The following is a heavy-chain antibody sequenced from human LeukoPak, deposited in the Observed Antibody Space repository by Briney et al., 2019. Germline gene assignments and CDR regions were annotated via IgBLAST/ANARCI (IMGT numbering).Heavy chain of an antibody. D-gene: IGHD3-10*01. CDR2: IYYSGST. Sequence: SETLSLTCAVYGGSFSGYYWSWIRQPPGKGLEWIGYIYYSGSTYYNPSLKSRVTISVDTSKNQFSLKLSSVTAADTAVYYCASETPYYYGSGSYSWGRWFDPWGQGTLVTVSS. J-gene: IGHJ5*02. CDR3: ASETPYYYGSGSYSWGRWFDP. CDR1: GGSFSGYY. V-gene: IGHV4-30-4*08.